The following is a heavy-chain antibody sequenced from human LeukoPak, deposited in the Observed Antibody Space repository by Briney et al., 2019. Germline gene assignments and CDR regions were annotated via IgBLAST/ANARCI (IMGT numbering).Heavy chain of an antibody. J-gene: IGHJ6*03. D-gene: IGHD6-19*01. CDR2: IYTSGST. CDR1: GGSISSGSYY. CDR3: ARESSGWYGDYYYYMDV. Sequence: ASETLSLTCTVSGGSISSGSYYWSWIRQPAGKGLEWIGRIYTSGSTNYNPSLKSRVAISVDTSKNQFSLKLSSVTAADTAVYYCARESSGWYGDYYYYMDVWGKGTTVTISS. V-gene: IGHV4-61*02.